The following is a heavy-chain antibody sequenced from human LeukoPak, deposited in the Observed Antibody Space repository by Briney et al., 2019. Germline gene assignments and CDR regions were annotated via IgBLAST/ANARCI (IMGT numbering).Heavy chain of an antibody. J-gene: IGHJ4*02. Sequence: GGSLRLSCAASGFTFSSYAMSRVRQAPGKGLEWVSAISGSGGSTYYADSVKGRFTISRDNSKNTLYLQMNSLRAEDTAVYYCASIGSSYYYDSSGYTPIDYWGQGTLVTVSS. V-gene: IGHV3-23*01. CDR2: ISGSGGST. CDR1: GFTFSSYA. D-gene: IGHD3-22*01. CDR3: ASIGSSYYYDSSGYTPIDY.